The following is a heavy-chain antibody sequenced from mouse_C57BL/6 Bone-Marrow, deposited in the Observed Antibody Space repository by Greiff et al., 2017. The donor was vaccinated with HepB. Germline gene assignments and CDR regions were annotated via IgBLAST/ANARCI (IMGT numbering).Heavy chain of an antibody. CDR3: AREGAYYSNYGYFDY. D-gene: IGHD2-5*01. CDR2: IYPRSGNT. Sequence: QVQLQQSGAELARPGASVKLSCKASGYTFTSSGISRVKQRTGQGLEWIGEIYPRSGNTYYNEKFKGKATLTADKSSSTAYMELRSLQSEDSAVYFCAREGAYYSNYGYFDYWGQGTTLTVSS. CDR1: GYTFTSSG. J-gene: IGHJ2*01. V-gene: IGHV1-81*01.